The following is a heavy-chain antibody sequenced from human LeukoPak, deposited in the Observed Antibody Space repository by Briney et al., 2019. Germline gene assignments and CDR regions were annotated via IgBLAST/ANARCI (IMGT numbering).Heavy chain of an antibody. V-gene: IGHV5-51*01. CDR2: IYPDDSDT. J-gene: IGHJ4*02. D-gene: IGHD3-22*01. Sequence: GESLKISCKASGYRFSDYWIGWVRQMPGKGLEWMGIIYPDDSDTRYIPSFQGQVTISADKSIGTAYLQWSTLKASDTAIYYCARREYSGHSYSDYWSQGTLVTVSS. CDR1: GYRFSDYW. CDR3: ARREYSGHSYSDY.